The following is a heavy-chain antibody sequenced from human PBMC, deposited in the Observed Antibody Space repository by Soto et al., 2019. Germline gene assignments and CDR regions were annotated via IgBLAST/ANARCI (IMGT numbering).Heavy chain of an antibody. CDR3: ATDLCNSPHNHAVDS. J-gene: IGHJ3*02. D-gene: IGHD1-1*01. CDR2: INPNSGGT. CDR1: GYTFTGYY. V-gene: IGHV1-2*04. Sequence: ASVKVSCKASGYTFTGYYMHWVRQAPGQGLEWMGWINPNSGGTNYAQKFQGWVTMTRDTSISTAYMELSRLRSDDTAVYYCATDLCNSPHNHAVDSWGQGTMVTVSS.